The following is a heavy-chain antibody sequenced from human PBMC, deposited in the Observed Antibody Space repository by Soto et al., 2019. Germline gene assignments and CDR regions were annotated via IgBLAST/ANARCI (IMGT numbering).Heavy chain of an antibody. V-gene: IGHV3-30*18. D-gene: IGHD6-19*01. Sequence: GGSLRLSCAASGFTFSSYGMHWVRQAPGKGLEWVAVISYDGRNKYYADSVKGRFTISRDNSKNTLYLQMSSLRPEDTAVYYCVKDGSSGWPYYYGMDVWGQGPTVTVFS. J-gene: IGHJ6*02. CDR3: VKDGSSGWPYYYGMDV. CDR2: ISYDGRNK. CDR1: GFTFSSYG.